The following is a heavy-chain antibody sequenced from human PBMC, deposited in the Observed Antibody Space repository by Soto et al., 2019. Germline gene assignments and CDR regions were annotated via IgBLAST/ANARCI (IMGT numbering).Heavy chain of an antibody. V-gene: IGHV1-69*13. CDR2: IIPICGTA. Sequence: SVKVSCKASGYTFTSYAMNWVRQAPGQGLEWMGWIIPICGTANYAQKFQGRVTITADESTSTAYMELSSLRSEDTAVYYCARAVEGSWYYFDYWGQGTLVTVSS. D-gene: IGHD1-26*01. CDR1: GYTFTSYA. J-gene: IGHJ4*02. CDR3: ARAVEGSWYYFDY.